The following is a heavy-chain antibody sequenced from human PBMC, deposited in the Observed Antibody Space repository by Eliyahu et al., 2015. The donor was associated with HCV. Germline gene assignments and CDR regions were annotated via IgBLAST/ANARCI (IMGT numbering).Heavy chain of an antibody. J-gene: IGHJ5*02. D-gene: IGHD1-26*01. CDR2: SYYSGST. CDR1: XGSXSNXY. V-gene: IGHV4-59*01. Sequence: QVQLQESGPGLLKPSETLSLTCTVXXGSXSNXYWSWXRQPPGKGLEYIGYSYYSGSTSYNPSLERRVTISVDTSKNQFSLQLRSVTAADTAVYYCAKNGVGASTSWFDPWGQGTLVTVSS. CDR3: AKNGVGASTSWFDP.